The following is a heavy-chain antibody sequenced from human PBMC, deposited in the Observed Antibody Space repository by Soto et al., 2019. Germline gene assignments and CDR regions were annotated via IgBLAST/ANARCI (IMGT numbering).Heavy chain of an antibody. CDR1: GDSVSSNSAA. D-gene: IGHD3-9*01. J-gene: IGHJ6*02. Sequence: SQTLSLHCVISGDSVSSNSAAWNWIRQSPSRGLEWLGRTYYRSKWYSHYAISVKRRITINPDTSKNQFSLQLTSVTPDDTAVYYCACTSGHLDVWGRGTTVTVSS. CDR2: TYYRSKWYS. CDR3: ACTSGHLDV. V-gene: IGHV6-1*01.